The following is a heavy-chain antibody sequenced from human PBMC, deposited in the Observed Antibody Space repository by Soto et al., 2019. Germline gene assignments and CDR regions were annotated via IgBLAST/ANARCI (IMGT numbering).Heavy chain of an antibody. D-gene: IGHD1-7*01. CDR1: GGSISSYY. J-gene: IGHJ4*02. CDR2: IYHSGST. Sequence: QVQLQESGPGLVKPSETLSLTCTVSGGSISSYYWSWIRQPPGKGLEWIGYIYHSGSTNYNPSLKSRVTISIDTSKNQFSLKLSSVTAADTAVYYCARVGGITGTTFDYWGQGTLVTVSS. V-gene: IGHV4-59*01. CDR3: ARVGGITGTTFDY.